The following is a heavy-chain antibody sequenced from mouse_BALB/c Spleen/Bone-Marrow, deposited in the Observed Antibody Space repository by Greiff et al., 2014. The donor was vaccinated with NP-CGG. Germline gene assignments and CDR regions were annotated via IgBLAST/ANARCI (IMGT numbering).Heavy chain of an antibody. J-gene: IGHJ4*01. D-gene: IGHD2-10*02. CDR3: ARSRMRYGAMDY. CDR2: ISDGGNYS. Sequence: VQLKESGGGLVKPGGSLRLSCAASGFTFSDYYIYWPRQTPEKRLEWVATISDGGNYSYYPDSVKGRFTISRDNAKNNLYLQMSSLKSEDTAMYYCARSRMRYGAMDYWGQGTSVTVFS. CDR1: GFTFSDYY. V-gene: IGHV5-4*02.